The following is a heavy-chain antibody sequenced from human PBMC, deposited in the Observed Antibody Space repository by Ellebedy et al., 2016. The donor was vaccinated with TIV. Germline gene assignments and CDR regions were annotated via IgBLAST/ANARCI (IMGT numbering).Heavy chain of an antibody. D-gene: IGHD3-22*01. J-gene: IGHJ4*02. Sequence: GESLKISCAASGFTVSSNYMSWVRQAPGKGLEWVSVIYSGGSTYYADSVKGRFTISRDNSKNTLYLQMNSLRAEDTAVYYCASYALYDSSGYYYPLWGQGTLVTVSS. V-gene: IGHV3-66*01. CDR1: GFTVSSNY. CDR2: IYSGGST. CDR3: ASYALYDSSGYYYPL.